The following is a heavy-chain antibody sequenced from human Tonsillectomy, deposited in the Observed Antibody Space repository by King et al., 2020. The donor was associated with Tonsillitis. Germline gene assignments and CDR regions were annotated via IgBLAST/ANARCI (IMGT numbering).Heavy chain of an antibody. CDR3: AREYYYDSSMVFDY. CDR2: ISYDGSNK. CDR1: GFTFSSYA. J-gene: IGHJ4*02. Sequence: VQLVESGGGVVQPGRSLRLSCAASGFTFSSYAMHWVRQAPGKGLEWVAVISYDGSNKYYADSVKGRFTISRDNSKNTMCLQMNSLRAEDTAVYYCAREYYYDSSMVFDYWGQGTLVTVSS. V-gene: IGHV3-30*01. D-gene: IGHD3-22*01.